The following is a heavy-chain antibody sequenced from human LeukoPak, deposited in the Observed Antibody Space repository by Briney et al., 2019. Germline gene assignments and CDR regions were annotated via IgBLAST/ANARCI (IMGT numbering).Heavy chain of an antibody. J-gene: IGHJ4*02. CDR3: ARAAGYSSGWYGRCYFDY. Sequence: GASVKVSCKASGYTXTGYYMYGVRQAPGQGLEWMGWINPNSGGTKYAQKFQGRVTMTRDTSISTAYMEVSRLRSDDTAVYYCARAAGYSSGWYGRCYFDYWGQGTLVTVSS. CDR2: INPNSGGT. D-gene: IGHD6-19*01. V-gene: IGHV1-2*02. CDR1: GYTXTGYY.